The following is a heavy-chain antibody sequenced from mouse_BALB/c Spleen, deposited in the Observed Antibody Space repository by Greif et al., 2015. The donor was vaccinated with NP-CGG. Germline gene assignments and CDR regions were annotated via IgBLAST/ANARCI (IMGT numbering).Heavy chain of an antibody. D-gene: IGHD3-1*01. CDR3: ARFGSSGYVMDY. CDR2: ILPGSGST. J-gene: IGHJ4*01. CDR1: GYTFSSYW. V-gene: IGHV1-9*01. Sequence: QVHVKQSGAELMKPGASVKISCKATGYTFSSYWIEWVKQRPGHGLEWIGEILPGSGSTNYNEKFKGKATFTADTSSNTAYMQLSSLTSEDSAVYYCARFGSSGYVMDYWGQGTSVTVSS.